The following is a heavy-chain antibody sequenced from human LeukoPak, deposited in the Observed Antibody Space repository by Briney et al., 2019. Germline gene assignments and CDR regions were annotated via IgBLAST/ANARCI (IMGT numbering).Heavy chain of an antibody. Sequence: PSETLSLTCAVYGGSFSGYYWSWIRQPPGKGLEWIGEINHSGSTNYNPSLKSRVTISVDTSKNQFSPKLSSVTAADTAVYYCARRFRDYDYVWGSYRSYYYMDVWGKGTTVTISS. CDR3: ARRFRDYDYVWGSYRSYYYMDV. J-gene: IGHJ6*03. CDR1: GGSFSGYY. CDR2: INHSGST. V-gene: IGHV4-34*01. D-gene: IGHD3-16*02.